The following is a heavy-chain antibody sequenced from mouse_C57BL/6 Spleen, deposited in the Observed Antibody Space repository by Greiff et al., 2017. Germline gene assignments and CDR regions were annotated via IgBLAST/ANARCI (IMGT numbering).Heavy chain of an antibody. CDR2: IDPATGGT. CDR3: TRPTLLLSWFAY. Sequence: QVQLQQPGAELVRPGASVTLSCKASGYTFTDSEMHWVTQTPVHGLEWIGAIDPATGGTASNQKFKGKAILTADKSSSTAYMELRSLTSEDSAVYYCTRPTLLLSWFAYWGQGTLVTVSA. D-gene: IGHD2-1*01. CDR1: GYTFTDSE. V-gene: IGHV1-15*01. J-gene: IGHJ3*01.